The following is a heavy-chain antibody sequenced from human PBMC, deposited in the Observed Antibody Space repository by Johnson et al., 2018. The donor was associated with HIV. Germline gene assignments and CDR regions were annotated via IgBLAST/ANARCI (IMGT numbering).Heavy chain of an antibody. D-gene: IGHD3-3*01. Sequence: VQLVESGGGVVQPGGSLRLSCAASGFSFSSYGMHWVRQASGKGLEWVGLIRSKGNTYATVYSASLKGRFTISRDNAKNSLYLRMNSLRAEDTAMYYCATYRAFGAAPTWAFDFWGQGTMVTVSS. V-gene: IGHV3-73*01. CDR1: GFSFSSYG. CDR3: ATYRAFGAAPTWAFDF. CDR2: IRSKGNTYAT. J-gene: IGHJ3*01.